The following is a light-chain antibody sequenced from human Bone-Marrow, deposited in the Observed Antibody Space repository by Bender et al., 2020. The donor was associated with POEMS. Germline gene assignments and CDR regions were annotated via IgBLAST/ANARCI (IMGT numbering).Light chain of an antibody. CDR2: EVS. CDR1: TKDVGGYNY. CDR3: GTDPRNTNSV. J-gene: IGLJ2*01. Sequence: QSALTQPASVSGSPGQSITISCTGTTKDVGGYNYVSWYQQHPGKAPKLMIYEVSNRPSGVSNRFSGSKSANTASRTLCELQDEDRADYYSGTDPRNTNSVFGGG. V-gene: IGLV2-14*01.